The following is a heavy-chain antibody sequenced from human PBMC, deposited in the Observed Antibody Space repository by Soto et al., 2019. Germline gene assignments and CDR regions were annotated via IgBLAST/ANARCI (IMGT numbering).Heavy chain of an antibody. CDR1: GGTFSSYT. V-gene: IGHV1-69*02. D-gene: IGHD2-2*01. J-gene: IGHJ6*03. Sequence: SVKVSCKASGGTFSSYTISWVRQAPGQGLEWMGRIIPILGIANYAQKFHGRVTITADKSTSTAYMELSSLRSEDTAVYYCARIQCSSTSCPKYYMDVWGKGTTVTVSS. CDR2: IIPILGIA. CDR3: ARIQCSSTSCPKYYMDV.